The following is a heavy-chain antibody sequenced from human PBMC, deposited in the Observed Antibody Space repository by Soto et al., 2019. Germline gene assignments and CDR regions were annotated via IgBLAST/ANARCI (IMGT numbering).Heavy chain of an antibody. CDR1: GFTFSGHW. CDR2: IKSDGRST. J-gene: IGHJ4*02. CDR3: ARGIDYGDYAIDY. V-gene: IGHV3-74*01. D-gene: IGHD4-17*01. Sequence: PGGSLRLSCAASGFTFSGHWMHWVRQAPGKGLVWVSRIKSDGRSTSYADSVKGRFTVSRDNAKNTLYLQMNSLRAEDTAIYYCARGIDYGDYAIDYWGQGTLVTVSS.